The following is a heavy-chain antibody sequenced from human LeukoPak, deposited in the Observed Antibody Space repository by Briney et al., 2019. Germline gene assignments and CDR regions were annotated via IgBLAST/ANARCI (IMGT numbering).Heavy chain of an antibody. J-gene: IGHJ6*03. Sequence: PGGSLRLSCAASGFTFSSFGMSWVRQAPGKGLEWVSYISSSSSTIYYADSVKGRFTISRDNAKNSLYLQMNSLRAEDTAVYYCARDFPPLEWLLPYYYYYYMDVWGKGTTVTVSS. D-gene: IGHD3-3*01. CDR3: ARDFPPLEWLLPYYYYYYMDV. CDR1: GFTFSSFG. V-gene: IGHV3-48*01. CDR2: ISSSSSTI.